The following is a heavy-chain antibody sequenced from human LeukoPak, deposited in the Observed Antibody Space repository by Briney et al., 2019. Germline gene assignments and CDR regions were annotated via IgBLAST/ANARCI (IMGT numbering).Heavy chain of an antibody. CDR3: ARDTSRDGYNLDC. D-gene: IGHD5-24*01. J-gene: IGHJ4*02. CDR1: GFTFSSYA. CDR2: ISGSGGST. Sequence: SGGSLRLSCAASGFTFSSYAMSWVRQAPGKGLEWVSAISGSGGSTYYADSVKGRFTISRDNSKNTLYLQMNSLRAEDTAVYYCARDTSRDGYNLDCWGQGTLVTVSS. V-gene: IGHV3-23*01.